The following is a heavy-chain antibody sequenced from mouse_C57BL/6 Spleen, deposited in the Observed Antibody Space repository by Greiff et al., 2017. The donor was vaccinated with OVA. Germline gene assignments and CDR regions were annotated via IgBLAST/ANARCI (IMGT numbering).Heavy chain of an antibody. CDR1: GFNITDDY. CDR3: TTGVIYTGTLFAY. J-gene: IGHJ3*01. Sequence: VQLQQSGAELVRPGASVKLSCTASGFNITDDYMHWVKQRPEQGLEWIGRIDPENGDTEYTSKFKSKATITVDTSSITAYLQLSSQTSEDTAVYYCTTGVIYTGTLFAYWGQGTLVTVSA. CDR2: IDPENGDT. D-gene: IGHD1-1*01. V-gene: IGHV14-4*01.